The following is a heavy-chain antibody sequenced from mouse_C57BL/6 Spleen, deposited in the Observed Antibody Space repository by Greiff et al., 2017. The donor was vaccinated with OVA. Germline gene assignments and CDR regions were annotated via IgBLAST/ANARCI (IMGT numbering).Heavy chain of an antibody. V-gene: IGHV1-19*01. Sequence: VQLQQSGPVLVKPGASVKMSCKASGYTFTDYYMNWVKQSHGKSLEWIGVINPYNGGTSYNQKFKGKATLTVDKSSSTAYMELNSLTSEDSAVYYCARKDYGSRYYFDYWGQGTTLTVSS. D-gene: IGHD1-1*01. CDR3: ARKDYGSRYYFDY. CDR2: INPYNGGT. CDR1: GYTFTDYY. J-gene: IGHJ2*01.